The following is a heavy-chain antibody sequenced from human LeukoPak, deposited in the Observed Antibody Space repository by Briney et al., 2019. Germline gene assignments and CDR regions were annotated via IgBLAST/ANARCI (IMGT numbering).Heavy chain of an antibody. CDR1: GYTFTGYY. CDR3: ARDRGAAPSDWFDP. J-gene: IGHJ5*02. Sequence: ASVKVSCKASGYTFTGYYMHWVRQAPGQGLEWMGWINPNSGGTNYAQKFQGRVTMTRDTSISTAYMELSRLRSDDTAVYYCARDRGAAPSDWFDPWGQGTLVTVSS. V-gene: IGHV1-2*02. CDR2: INPNSGGT. D-gene: IGHD2-15*01.